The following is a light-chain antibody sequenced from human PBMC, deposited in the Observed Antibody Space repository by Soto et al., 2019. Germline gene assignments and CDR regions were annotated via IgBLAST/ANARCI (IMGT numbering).Light chain of an antibody. J-gene: IGLJ2*01. CDR1: SSNIGAGYD. Sequence: HSVLTQPPSVSGAPGQRVTISCTGSSSNIGAGYDVHWYQQLPGTAPKLLIYGNSNRPSGVPDRFSGSKSGTSASLAITGLQAEDEGDYYCQSYDSSLSGVVFGGGTKLTVL. CDR2: GNS. V-gene: IGLV1-40*01. CDR3: QSYDSSLSGVV.